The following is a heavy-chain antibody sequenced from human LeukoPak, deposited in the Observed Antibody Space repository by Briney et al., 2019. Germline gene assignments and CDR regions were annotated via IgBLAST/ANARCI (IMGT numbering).Heavy chain of an antibody. D-gene: IGHD6-19*01. J-gene: IGHJ4*02. CDR2: IYYSGST. V-gene: IGHV4-39*01. Sequence: SETLPLTCTVSGGSISSSSYYWGWIRQPPGKGLEWIGSIYYSGSTYYNPSLKSRVTISVDTSKNQFSLKLSSVTAADTAVYYCARYSSGWYLPVIWGQGTLVTVSS. CDR1: GGSISSSSYY. CDR3: ARYSSGWYLPVI.